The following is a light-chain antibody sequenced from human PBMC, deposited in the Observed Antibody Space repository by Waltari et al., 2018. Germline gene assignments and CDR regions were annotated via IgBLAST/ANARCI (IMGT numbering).Light chain of an antibody. CDR3: QQYYTTPLT. CDR1: QSVSYTASNKHY. CDR2: WAS. V-gene: IGKV4-1*01. Sequence: DIVMTQSPDSLAVSLGERATINCKSSQSVSYTASNKHYLAWYQQKPGQPPKLLIYWASNRESGVPDRFSGSGSGTDFTLTISRLKAEDVAVYYCQQYYTTPLTCGGGTKVEI. J-gene: IGKJ4*01.